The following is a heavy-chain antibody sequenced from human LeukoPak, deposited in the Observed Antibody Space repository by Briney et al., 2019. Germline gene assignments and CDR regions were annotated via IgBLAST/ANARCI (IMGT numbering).Heavy chain of an antibody. D-gene: IGHD2/OR15-2a*01. CDR1: GFTLSSYA. V-gene: IGHV3-23*01. CDR3: AKRSTSIGGHFVY. Sequence: GGSLRLSCAASGFTLSSYAMSWVRQAPGKGLEWVSAIGGGGTTYYADFVEGRFTISRDSSKNALYLQMISLRADDTAVYYCAKRSTSIGGHFVYWGRGTLVTVSS. J-gene: IGHJ4*02. CDR2: IGGGGTT.